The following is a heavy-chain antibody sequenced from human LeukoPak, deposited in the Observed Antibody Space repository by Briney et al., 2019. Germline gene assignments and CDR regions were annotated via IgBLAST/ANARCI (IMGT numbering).Heavy chain of an antibody. J-gene: IGHJ4*02. D-gene: IGHD2-15*01. Sequence: SQTLSLTCAISGDSVSSKSAAWNWIRQSPSRGLEWVGRTYYRSKWSNDYAASVKGRIIVNPDTSKNQFSLQLSSVTPEDTAVYYCARSRAATFDYWGQGTLVTVSS. V-gene: IGHV6-1*01. CDR1: GDSVSSKSAA. CDR3: ARSRAATFDY. CDR2: TYYRSKWSN.